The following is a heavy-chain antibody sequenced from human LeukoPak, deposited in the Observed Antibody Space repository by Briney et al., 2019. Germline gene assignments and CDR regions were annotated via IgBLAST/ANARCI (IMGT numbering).Heavy chain of an antibody. CDR3: ARDVEVCRIGACYWTTFDC. D-gene: IGHD2-21*02. CDR1: GFTFSNYA. V-gene: IGHV3-23*01. CDR2: ISRSGGNT. J-gene: IGHJ4*02. Sequence: GGSLRLSCAASGFTFSNYAMTWVRQSPERGLEWVSTISRSGGNTYYADSVKGRFTASRDTSSDTLFLQMNSLRAEDTAVYYCARDVEVCRIGACYWTTFDCWGQGTLVTVSS.